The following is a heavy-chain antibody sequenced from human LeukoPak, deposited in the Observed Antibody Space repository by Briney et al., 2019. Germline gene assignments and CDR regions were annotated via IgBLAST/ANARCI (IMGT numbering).Heavy chain of an antibody. CDR1: GYTFTGYY. CDR3: ARYCSSTSCPENAFDI. D-gene: IGHD2-2*01. V-gene: IGHV1-2*02. Sequence: GASVKVSCEASGYTFTGYYMHWVRQAPGQGLEWMGWINPNSGGTNYAQKFQGRVTMTRDTSISTAYMELSRLRSDDTAVYYCARYCSSTSCPENAFDIWGQGTMVTVSS. J-gene: IGHJ3*02. CDR2: INPNSGGT.